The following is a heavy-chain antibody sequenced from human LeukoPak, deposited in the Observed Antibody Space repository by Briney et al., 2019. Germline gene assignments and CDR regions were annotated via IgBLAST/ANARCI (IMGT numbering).Heavy chain of an antibody. J-gene: IGHJ4*02. CDR2: IYHSGST. Sequence: PSETLSLTCAVSGDSISSGGYSWSWIRQPPGKGLEWIGFIYHSGSTNYNPSLKSRVTISVDTSKNQFSLKLSSVTAADTAVYYCARNYYDSSGYYSLGFDYWGQGTLVTVSS. CDR3: ARNYYDSSGYYSLGFDY. V-gene: IGHV4-30-2*01. CDR1: GDSISSGGYS. D-gene: IGHD3-22*01.